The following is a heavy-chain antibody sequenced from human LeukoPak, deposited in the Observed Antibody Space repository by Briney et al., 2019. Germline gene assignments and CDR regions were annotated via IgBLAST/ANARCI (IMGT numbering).Heavy chain of an antibody. CDR2: IYYSGST. CDR3: AAVPGYSSSWYVGY. V-gene: IGHV4-59*01. CDR1: GGSINSYY. Sequence: SETLSLTCTVSGGSINSYYWSWIRQPPGKGLEWIGYIYYSGSTNYNPSLKSRVTISVDTSKNQFSLKLSSVTAADTAVYYCAAVPGYSSSWYVGYWGQETLVTVSS. D-gene: IGHD6-13*01. J-gene: IGHJ4*02.